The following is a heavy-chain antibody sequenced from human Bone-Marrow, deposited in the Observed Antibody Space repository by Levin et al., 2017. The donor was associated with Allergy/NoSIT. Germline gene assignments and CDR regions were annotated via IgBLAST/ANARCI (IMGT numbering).Heavy chain of an antibody. CDR3: AKDLYFGESVADDAFDV. Sequence: GGSLRLSCVGSGFNFSAYTMSWVRQAPGKGLQWLSSLSPSSHRVFHGDSLKGRFTISRDNAKKSLYLQLNTLGAEDTALYYCAKDLYFGESVADDAFDVWGQGTTVTVSS. CDR1: GFNFSAYT. J-gene: IGHJ3*01. D-gene: IGHD4-17*01. V-gene: IGHV3-21*01. CDR2: LSPSSHRV.